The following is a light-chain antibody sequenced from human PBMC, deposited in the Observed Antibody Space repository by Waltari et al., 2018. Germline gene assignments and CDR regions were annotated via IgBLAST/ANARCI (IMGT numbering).Light chain of an antibody. CDR2: VAS. Sequence: DIQMTQSPSSLSASVGDRVTITCRASQTIRTSLNWFQQKPGKAPELLIYVASSLQSGVSSRFSGSGSGTDFTLTISSLQPEDSATYYCQQWNTPPYTLGQGTKLEI. CDR3: QQWNTPPYT. J-gene: IGKJ2*01. CDR1: QTIRTS. V-gene: IGKV1-39*01.